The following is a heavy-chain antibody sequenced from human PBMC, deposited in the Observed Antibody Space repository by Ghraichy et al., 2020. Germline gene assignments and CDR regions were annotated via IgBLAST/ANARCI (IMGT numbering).Heavy chain of an antibody. J-gene: IGHJ4*02. CDR2: ISSSGSTI. D-gene: IGHD3-10*01. V-gene: IGHV3-11*01. CDR3: SRARYYYGSGNYLFPFYFDY. CDR1: RFTFSDYY. Sequence: GESLNISCAASRFTFSDYYMSWIRQAPGKGLEWVSYISSSGSTIYYADSVKGRFTISRDNAKNSLYLQMNSLRAEDTAVYYCSRARYYYGSGNYLFPFYFDYWGQGTLVTVSS.